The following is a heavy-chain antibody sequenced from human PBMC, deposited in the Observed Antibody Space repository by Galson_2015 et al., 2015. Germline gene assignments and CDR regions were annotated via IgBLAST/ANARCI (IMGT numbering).Heavy chain of an antibody. Sequence: SLRLSCAVSGFTFRSYSMNWVRQAPGKGLQWISYISSGSSTIYYADSVKGRFTISRDNAKNSLYLQMNSLRDEDTAVYYCAISSCLYSGYNRDWGQGTLVTVSS. CDR3: AISSCLYSGYNRD. D-gene: IGHD5-12*01. CDR2: ISSGSSTI. V-gene: IGHV3-48*02. CDR1: GFTFRSYS. J-gene: IGHJ4*02.